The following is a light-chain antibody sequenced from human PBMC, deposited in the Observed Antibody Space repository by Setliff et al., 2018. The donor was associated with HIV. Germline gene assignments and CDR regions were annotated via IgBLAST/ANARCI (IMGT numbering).Light chain of an antibody. J-gene: IGLJ1*01. CDR1: SSDVGGYNY. CDR2: DAT. CDR3: CSYAGSYKV. V-gene: IGLV2-8*01. Sequence: QSVLAQPPSASGSPGQSVTISCTGTSSDVGGYNYVSWYQQHPGKAPKLMIYDATKRPSGLSNRFSGSKSGNTASLTISGLQAEDEADYYCCSYAGSYKVFGTGTKVTVL.